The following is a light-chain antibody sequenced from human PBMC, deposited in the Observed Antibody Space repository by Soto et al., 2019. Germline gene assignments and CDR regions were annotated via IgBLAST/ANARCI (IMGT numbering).Light chain of an antibody. CDR2: DAS. J-gene: IGKJ1*01. Sequence: IEVTQSTSSLAASLGDRVTITCRASQTIGTYVNWYRQKSGAAPELLIYDASTLQSGVPSRFRGGASGTDFTLTISSLQLDDCATYYCQQSYNTPLTFGQGTKVEIK. V-gene: IGKV1-39*01. CDR3: QQSYNTPLT. CDR1: QTIGTY.